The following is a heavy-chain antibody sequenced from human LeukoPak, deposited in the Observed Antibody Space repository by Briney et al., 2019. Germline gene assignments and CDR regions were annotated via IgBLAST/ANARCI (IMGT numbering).Heavy chain of an antibody. CDR2: IYYSGST. CDR3: ARMRQWLVQRYYYYYGMDV. Sequence: SETLSPTCTVSGGSISSYYWSWIRQPPGKGLEWIGYIYYSGSTNYNPSLKSRVTISVDTSKNQFSLKLSSVTAADTAVYYCARMRQWLVQRYYYYYGMDVWGQGTTVTVSS. CDR1: GGSISSYY. D-gene: IGHD6-19*01. J-gene: IGHJ6*02. V-gene: IGHV4-59*08.